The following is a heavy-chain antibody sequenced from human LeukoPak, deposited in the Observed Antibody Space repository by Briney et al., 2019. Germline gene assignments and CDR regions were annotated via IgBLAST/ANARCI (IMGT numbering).Heavy chain of an antibody. CDR2: ISSDSNYI. V-gene: IGHV3-21*01. J-gene: IGHJ4*02. Sequence: GGSLRLSCAASGFTFCSYSMNWVREAPGKGMEWVSSISSDSNYIYYTDSVKGRFTISRDNAKNLLYLQMNSLRAEDTAVYYCARDVSRISDYWGQGTLVTVSS. CDR1: GFTFCSYS. D-gene: IGHD2-15*01. CDR3: ARDVSRISDY.